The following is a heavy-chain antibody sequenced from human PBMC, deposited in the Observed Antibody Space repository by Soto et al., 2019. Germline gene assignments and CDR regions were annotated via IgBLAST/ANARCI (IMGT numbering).Heavy chain of an antibody. V-gene: IGHV3-53*01. Sequence: PGGSLRLSCAASGFTVSSNYMSWVRQAPGKGLEWVSVIYSGGSTYYADSVKGRFTISRDNSKNTLYLQMNSLRAEDTAVYYCARDADSGYFRDDAFDIWGQGTMVTVSS. J-gene: IGHJ3*02. CDR1: GFTVSSNY. CDR3: ARDADSGYFRDDAFDI. CDR2: IYSGGST. D-gene: IGHD3-22*01.